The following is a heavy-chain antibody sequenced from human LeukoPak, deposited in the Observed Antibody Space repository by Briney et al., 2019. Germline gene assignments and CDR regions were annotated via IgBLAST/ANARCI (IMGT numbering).Heavy chain of an antibody. CDR1: GFTFSSYG. D-gene: IGHD1-26*01. J-gene: IGHJ4*02. CDR3: ARDRSGSY. Sequence: GGSLRLSCAASGFTFSSYGMSWVRQAPGKGLEWVANIKQDGSEKYYVDSVKGRFTISRDNAKNSLYLQMNSLRAEDTAVYYCARDRSGSYWGQGALVTVSS. V-gene: IGHV3-7*01. CDR2: IKQDGSEK.